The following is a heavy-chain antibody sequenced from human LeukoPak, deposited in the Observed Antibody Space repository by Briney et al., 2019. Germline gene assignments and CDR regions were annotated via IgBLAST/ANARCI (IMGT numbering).Heavy chain of an antibody. CDR1: GVTFNKYA. CDR2: IGGSGGST. Sequence: GGSLRLSCAASGVTFNKYAMSWVRQAPGKGLEWISTIGGSGGSTFYTDSVKGRFTISRDNSKNTLYLQMNSLRAEDTALYYCAKVRDCSSTSCYRPYDFDYWGQGTLVTVSS. CDR3: AKVRDCSSTSCYRPYDFDY. J-gene: IGHJ4*02. V-gene: IGHV3-23*01. D-gene: IGHD2-2*02.